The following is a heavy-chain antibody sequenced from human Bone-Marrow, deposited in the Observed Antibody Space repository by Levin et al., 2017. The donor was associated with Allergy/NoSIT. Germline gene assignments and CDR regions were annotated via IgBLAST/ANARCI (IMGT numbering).Heavy chain of an antibody. CDR1: GYSFTSYW. J-gene: IGHJ3*02. CDR3: ARRYDFWSGYSGDAFDI. D-gene: IGHD3-3*01. V-gene: IGHV5-51*01. CDR2: IYPGDSDT. Sequence: GGSLRLSCKGSGYSFTSYWIGWVRQMPGKGLEWMGIIYPGDSDTRYSPSFQGQVTISADKSISTAYLQWSSLKASDTAMYYCARRYDFWSGYSGDAFDIWGQGTMVTVSS.